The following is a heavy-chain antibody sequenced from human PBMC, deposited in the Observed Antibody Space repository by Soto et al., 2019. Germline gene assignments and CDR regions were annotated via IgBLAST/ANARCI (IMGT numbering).Heavy chain of an antibody. J-gene: IGHJ4*02. CDR3: ARATLVHYFDY. CDR2: INPNRGGT. Sequence: QVQLVQSGAEVKKPGASVKVSCKASGYTFTGYYMHWVRQAPGQGREWMGWINPNRGGTNYAQKFQGWVTMTRDTSISTAYMELSRLRSDDTAVYYCARATLVHYFDYRGQGTLVTVSS. CDR1: GYTFTGYY. D-gene: IGHD6-13*01. V-gene: IGHV1-2*04.